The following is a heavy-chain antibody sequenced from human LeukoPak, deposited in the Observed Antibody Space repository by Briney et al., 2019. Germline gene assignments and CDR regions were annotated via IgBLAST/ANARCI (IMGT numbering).Heavy chain of an antibody. CDR1: GGSITSGRYY. Sequence: SQTLSLTCTLSGGSITSGRYYWTWIRQHPQRGLEWIGYVSYSGSTNYNSSLKSRLTISADTSKNQFYLRLTSVTAADTAVYYCARDPRGDITGTTFDRWGQGTLVTVSS. CDR2: VSYSGST. CDR3: ARDPRGDITGTTFDR. V-gene: IGHV4-31*03. J-gene: IGHJ5*02. D-gene: IGHD1-20*01.